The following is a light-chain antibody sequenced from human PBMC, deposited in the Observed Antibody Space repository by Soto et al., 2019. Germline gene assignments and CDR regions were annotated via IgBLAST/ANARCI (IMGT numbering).Light chain of an antibody. V-gene: IGLV2-8*01. CDR2: AVN. CDR3: SSYGGSSNWGL. CDR1: SSDVGTYDY. J-gene: IGLJ2*01. Sequence: QSALTQPPSASGSPGQSVTISCTGTSSDVGTYDYVSWYQQHPGKAPQLIIYAVNKRPSGVPDRFSGSKSGNTASLTVSGLQADDEADYYCSSYGGSSNWGLFGGGTKLTVL.